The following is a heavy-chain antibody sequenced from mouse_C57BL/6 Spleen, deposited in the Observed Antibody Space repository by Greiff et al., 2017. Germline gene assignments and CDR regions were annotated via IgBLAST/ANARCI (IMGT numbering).Heavy chain of an antibody. V-gene: IGHV1-55*01. Sequence: QVHVKQSGAELVKPGASVKMSCKASGYTFTSYWITWVKQRPGQGLEWIGDIYPGSGSTNYNEKFKSKATLTVDTSSSTAYMQLSSLTSEDSAVYYCARDPGDCFDYWGQGTTLTVSS. CDR2: IYPGSGST. CDR1: GYTFTSYW. J-gene: IGHJ2*01. CDR3: ARDPGDCFDY.